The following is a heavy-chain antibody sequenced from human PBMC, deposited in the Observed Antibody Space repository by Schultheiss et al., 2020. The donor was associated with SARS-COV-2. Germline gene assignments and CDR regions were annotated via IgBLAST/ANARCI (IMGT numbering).Heavy chain of an antibody. Sequence: GGSLRLSCAASGFTFSSYAMHWVRQAPGKGLEWVTVISYDGSNKYYADSVKGRFTISRDTSKNTLYLQMNSLRAEDTAVYYCARIGEQWLLSDAFDIWGQGTMVTVSS. D-gene: IGHD6-19*01. J-gene: IGHJ3*02. CDR1: GFTFSSYA. CDR2: ISYDGSNK. V-gene: IGHV3-30*01. CDR3: ARIGEQWLLSDAFDI.